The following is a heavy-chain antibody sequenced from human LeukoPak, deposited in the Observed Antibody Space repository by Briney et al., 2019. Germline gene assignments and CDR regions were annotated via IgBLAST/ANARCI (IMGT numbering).Heavy chain of an antibody. CDR3: ARVISVAGYDY. CDR2: ISGSGGST. J-gene: IGHJ4*02. CDR1: GFTFSSYG. Sequence: SGGSLRLSCAASGFTFSSYGMSWVRQAPGKGLEWVSAISGSGGSTYYADSVKGRFTISRDNSKNTLYLQMNSLRAEDTAVYYCARVISVAGYDYWGQGTLVTVSS. V-gene: IGHV3-23*01. D-gene: IGHD6-19*01.